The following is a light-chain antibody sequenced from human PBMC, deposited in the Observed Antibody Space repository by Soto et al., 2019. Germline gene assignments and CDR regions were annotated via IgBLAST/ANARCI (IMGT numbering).Light chain of an antibody. CDR2: GAS. CDR3: QQYADSPYT. J-gene: IGKJ2*01. Sequence: EIVLTQSPGTLSLSPGERATLSCRASQSVSSNYLAWYQHKTGQAPRLLIYGASIRASGIPDRFSGSGSGTDFALTITRLEPEDLAVYYCQQYADSPYTFGQGTKLEIK. V-gene: IGKV3-20*01. CDR1: QSVSSNY.